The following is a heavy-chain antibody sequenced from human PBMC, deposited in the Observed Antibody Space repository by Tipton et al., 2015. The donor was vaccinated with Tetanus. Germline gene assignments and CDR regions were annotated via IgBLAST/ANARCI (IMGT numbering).Heavy chain of an antibody. CDR3: ARGGGRGSTASAASSDS. Sequence: TLSLTCSVSGASISSGGYYWSWVRQHPEKGLEWIGYVYYSGSNSYYNPSLKSRVTVSLDTSKNQFFLKLRCVTAAAPAVYFCARGGGRGSTASAASSDSWGERRLVTVSS. V-gene: IGHV4-31*03. D-gene: IGHD3-16*01. CDR1: GASISSGGYY. CDR2: VYYSGSNS. J-gene: IGHJ5*01.